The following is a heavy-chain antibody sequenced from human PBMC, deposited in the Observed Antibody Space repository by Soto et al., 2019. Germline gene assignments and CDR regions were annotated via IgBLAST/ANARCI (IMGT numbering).Heavy chain of an antibody. J-gene: IGHJ6*03. V-gene: IGHV4-39*01. D-gene: IGHD2-15*01. CDR2: IYYSGST. Sequence: QLQLQESGPGLVKPSETLSLTCTVSGGSISSSSYYWGWIRQPPGKGLEWIGSIYYSGSTYYNPSLKSRVTISVDTSKNQSSLKLSSVTAADTAVYYCARGYCSGGSCSNSYYYYMDVWGKGTTVTVSS. CDR3: ARGYCSGGSCSNSYYYYMDV. CDR1: GGSISSSSYY.